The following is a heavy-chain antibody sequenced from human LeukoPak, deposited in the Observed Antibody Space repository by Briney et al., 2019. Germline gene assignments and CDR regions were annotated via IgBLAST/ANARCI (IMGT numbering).Heavy chain of an antibody. D-gene: IGHD3-22*01. CDR3: ARGVDYYDSSGYLDY. Sequence: RASVKVSYKASGGTFSSYAISWVRRAPGQGLEWMGGIIPIFGTANYAQKFQGRVTITTDESTSTAYMELSSLRSEDTAVYYCARGVDYYDSSGYLDYWGQGTLVTVSS. CDR2: IIPIFGTA. V-gene: IGHV1-69*05. CDR1: GGTFSSYA. J-gene: IGHJ4*02.